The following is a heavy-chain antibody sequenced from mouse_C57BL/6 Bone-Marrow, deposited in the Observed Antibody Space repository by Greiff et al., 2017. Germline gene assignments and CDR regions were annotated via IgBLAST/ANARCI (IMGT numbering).Heavy chain of an antibody. CDR1: GYTFTSYG. V-gene: IGHV1-81*01. D-gene: IGHD2-4*01. CDR3: ARERGYDYS. CDR2: IYPRSGNT. J-gene: IGHJ3*01. Sequence: VQRVESGAELARPGASVKLSCKASGYTFTSYGISWVKQRTGQGLEWIGEIYPRSGNTYYNEKFKGKATLTADKSSSTAYMELRSLTSEDSAVYFCARERGYDYSWGQGTLVTVSA.